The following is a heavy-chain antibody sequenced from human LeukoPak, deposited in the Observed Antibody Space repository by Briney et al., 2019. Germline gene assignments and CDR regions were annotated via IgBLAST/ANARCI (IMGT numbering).Heavy chain of an antibody. J-gene: IGHJ2*01. CDR2: VHYSGST. Sequence: SETLSLTCTVSGGSISGYYYYWIRQPPGKGLEWIGYVHYSGSTNYNPSLKSRLTISIDKSKNQFSLKLSSVTAADTAVYFCARGRGFPDLGGRGTLVTVS. CDR3: ARGRGFPDL. V-gene: IGHV4-59*01. CDR1: GGSISGYY. D-gene: IGHD2-15*01.